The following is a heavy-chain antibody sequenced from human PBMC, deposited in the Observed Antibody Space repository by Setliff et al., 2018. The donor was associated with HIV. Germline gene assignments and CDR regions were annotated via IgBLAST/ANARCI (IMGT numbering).Heavy chain of an antibody. J-gene: IGHJ4*02. V-gene: IGHV3-48*01. CDR1: GFTFTTYS. CDR3: ASASIPTGGTSTSLDF. D-gene: IGHD6-13*01. CDR2: ISSSSSTI. Sequence: GGSLRLSCAASGFTFTTYSMNWVSQAPGKGMEWIASISSSSSTIYYADSGKGRFTISRDDFKNTVFLQLNTLRPEDTALYYCASASIPTGGTSTSLDFWGQGALVTVSS.